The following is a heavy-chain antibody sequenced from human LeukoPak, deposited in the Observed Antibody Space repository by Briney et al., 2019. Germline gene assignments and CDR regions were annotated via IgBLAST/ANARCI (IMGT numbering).Heavy chain of an antibody. J-gene: IGHJ6*02. CDR1: GFTVSSYS. Sequence: GGSLRLSCAASGFTVSSYSMNWVRQAPGKGLEWVSNISSSSSTIYYADSVKGRFTISRDNAKNSLYLQMNSLRDEDTAVYYCAKAEGATLYYYGVDVWGQGTTVTVSS. V-gene: IGHV3-48*02. CDR3: AKAEGATLYYYGVDV. CDR2: ISSSSSTI.